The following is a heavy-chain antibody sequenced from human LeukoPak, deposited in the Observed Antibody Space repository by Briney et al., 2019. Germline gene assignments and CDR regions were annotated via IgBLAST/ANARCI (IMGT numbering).Heavy chain of an antibody. CDR3: AREAGYCSSTSCWGFDP. D-gene: IGHD2-2*01. J-gene: IGHJ5*02. CDR2: ISAYNGNT. V-gene: IGHV1-18*01. Sequence: GASVKVSCKASGYTFTSYGISWVRQAPGQRLEWMGWISAYNGNTNYAQKLQGRVTMTTDTSTSTAYMELRSLRSDDTAVYYCAREAGYCSSTSCWGFDPWGQGTLVTVSS. CDR1: GYTFTSYG.